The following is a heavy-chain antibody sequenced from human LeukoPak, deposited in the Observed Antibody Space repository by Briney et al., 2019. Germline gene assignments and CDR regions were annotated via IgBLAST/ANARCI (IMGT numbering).Heavy chain of an antibody. Sequence: PGRSLRLSCAASGFTFSSYGMHWVRQAPGKGLEWVALMPYDGSNEYYADSVKGRFTISRDSSKNTVYLEMNSLRAEDTAVYYCAKEQTRSSVLALYSKGMDYWGQGTLVTVSS. J-gene: IGHJ4*02. V-gene: IGHV3-30*02. CDR1: GFTFSSYG. CDR3: AKEQTRSSVLALYSKGMDY. D-gene: IGHD2-2*01. CDR2: MPYDGSNE.